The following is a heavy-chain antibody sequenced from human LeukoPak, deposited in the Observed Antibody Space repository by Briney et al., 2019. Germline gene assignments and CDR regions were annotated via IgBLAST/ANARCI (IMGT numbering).Heavy chain of an antibody. D-gene: IGHD3-9*01. J-gene: IGHJ4*02. CDR3: ARIDILTGYYFGGGLDY. Sequence: SETLSLTCTVSGGSISSYYWSWIRQPPGKGLEWIGYIYYSGSTNYNPSLKSRVTISVDTSKNQFSLKLSSVTAADTAVYYCARIDILTGYYFGGGLDYWGQGTLVTVSS. CDR1: GGSISSYY. CDR2: IYYSGST. V-gene: IGHV4-59*12.